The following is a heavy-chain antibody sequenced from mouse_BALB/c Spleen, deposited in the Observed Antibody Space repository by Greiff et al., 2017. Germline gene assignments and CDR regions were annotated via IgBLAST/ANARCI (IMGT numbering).Heavy chain of an antibody. CDR3: ARRDYDSSYDFDY. CDR2: IYPGNVNT. Sequence: QVQLKQSGPELVKPGASVRISCKASGYTFTSYYIHWVKQRPGQGLEWIGWIYPGNVNTKYNEKFKGKATLTADKSSSTAYMQLSSLTSEDSAVYFCARRDYDSSYDFDYWGQGTTLTVSS. J-gene: IGHJ2*01. D-gene: IGHD1-1*01. CDR1: GYTFTSYY. V-gene: IGHV1S56*01.